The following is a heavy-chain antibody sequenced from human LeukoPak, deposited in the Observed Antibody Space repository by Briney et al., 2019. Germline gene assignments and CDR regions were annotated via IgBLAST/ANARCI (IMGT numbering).Heavy chain of an antibody. CDR3: ARRERSGSPFQD. CDR1: GGSISTYY. CDR2: IYYSGNT. D-gene: IGHD2-15*01. J-gene: IGHJ1*01. Sequence: PSETLSLTCTVSGGSISTYYWSWIRQPPGKGLEWIGYIYYSGNTDYNPSLKSRVTISVDTSKNQFSLKLSSVTAADTAVYYCARRERSGSPFQDWGQGTLVTVSS. V-gene: IGHV4-59*08.